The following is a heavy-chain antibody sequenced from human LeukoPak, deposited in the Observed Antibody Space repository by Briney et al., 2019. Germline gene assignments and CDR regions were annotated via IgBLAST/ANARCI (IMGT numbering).Heavy chain of an antibody. CDR1: GFTFSSYW. J-gene: IGHJ4*02. D-gene: IGHD2-21*01. CDR3: ARDTIATVFDY. CDR2: INEDGSEK. Sequence: GGSLRLSCAASGFTFSSYWLSWVRQVPGKGLEWVAQINEDGSEKHYGDSVRGRFTISRDNAKNSLYLQMYSLGADDMSVYFCARDTIATVFDYWGQGALVTVSS. V-gene: IGHV3-7*04.